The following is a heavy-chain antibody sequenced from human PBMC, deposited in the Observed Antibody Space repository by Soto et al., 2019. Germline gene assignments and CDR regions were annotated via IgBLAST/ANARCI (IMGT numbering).Heavy chain of an antibody. D-gene: IGHD3-3*01. V-gene: IGHV3-64D*06. J-gene: IGHJ6*02. CDR2: ISSNGGST. CDR3: VKDGPYYDFWSGYYTGYYXYYGMDV. CDR1: GFTFSSXX. Sequence: QXXGSLRLSCSASGFTFSSXXXHXVRQAPGKGLEYVSAISSNGGSTYYADSVKGRFTISRDNSKNTLYLQMSSLRAEDTAVYYCVKDGPYYDFWSGYYTGYYXYYGMDVWGQGATVTVSS.